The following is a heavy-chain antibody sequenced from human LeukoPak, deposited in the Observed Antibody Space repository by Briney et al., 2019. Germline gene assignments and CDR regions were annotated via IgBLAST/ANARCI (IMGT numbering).Heavy chain of an antibody. Sequence: GGSLRLSCAASGFTFRTSGMSWVRQAPGKGLEWVSAISGSGVSTYYADSVKGRFTISRDNSKNTPYLQMNSLRAEDTAVYYCAKSSGRYSYDARFDAFDIWGQGTMVTVSS. CDR3: AKSSGRYSYDARFDAFDI. J-gene: IGHJ3*02. CDR2: ISGSGVST. CDR1: GFTFRTSG. V-gene: IGHV3-23*01. D-gene: IGHD5-18*01.